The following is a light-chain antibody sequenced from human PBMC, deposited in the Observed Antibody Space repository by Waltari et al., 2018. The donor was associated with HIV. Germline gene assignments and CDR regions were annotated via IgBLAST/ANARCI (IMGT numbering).Light chain of an antibody. J-gene: IGLJ2*01. V-gene: IGLV2-8*01. CDR2: EVT. CDR1: SSDVGGYDY. CDR3: SSYAGNFVV. Sequence: QSALTQPPSASVSLGQSVTISCTGTSSDVGGYDYVSWYQQQPGKAPTLVVYEVTKRPSGVPDRFSGSRSGNTASLNSSGLQAEDEADYCCSSYAGNFVVFGGGTNLTVL.